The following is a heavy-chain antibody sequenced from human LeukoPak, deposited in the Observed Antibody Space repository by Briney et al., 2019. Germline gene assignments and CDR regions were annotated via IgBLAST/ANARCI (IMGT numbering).Heavy chain of an antibody. V-gene: IGHV3-23*01. Sequence: GGSLRLSCSASGFPFSSYAMHWVRQAPGKGLEWVSAINNVGEVTKYADSVRGRFTMSRDNSKNTLYLQMNSLRADDTAVYYCAKGPYTTSGYAGYDYWGQATLVTVSS. CDR2: INNVGEVT. CDR1: GFPFSSYA. D-gene: IGHD6-13*01. J-gene: IGHJ4*02. CDR3: AKGPYTTSGYAGYDY.